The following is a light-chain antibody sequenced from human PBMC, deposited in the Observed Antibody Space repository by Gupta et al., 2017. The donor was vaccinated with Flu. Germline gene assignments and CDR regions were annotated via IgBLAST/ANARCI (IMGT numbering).Light chain of an antibody. V-gene: IGKV1-39*01. J-gene: IGKJ4*01. CDR1: QRISTY. CDR3: QQTSSAPLT. Sequence: GDRVTLTCRAGQRISTYLNWYQQKPGKAPKVLIYAASSLQSGVPTRFSGSGSGTDFSLTISSLQPEDFATYYCQQTSSAPLTFGGGTKVEI. CDR2: AAS.